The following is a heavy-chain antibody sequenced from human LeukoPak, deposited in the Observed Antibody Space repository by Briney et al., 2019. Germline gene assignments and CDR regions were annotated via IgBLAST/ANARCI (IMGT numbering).Heavy chain of an antibody. D-gene: IGHD6-19*01. J-gene: IGHJ4*02. CDR3: ARGRYGGGWYDY. Sequence: KPSETLSLTCTLSVGSIDTYYWTWIRPPPGKGRGYIAYIYYTGSTDYNPSFKSRVRMSLDTYKNQFSLVLNSVTAADTAVYYCARGRYGGGWYDYWGQGTLVTVSS. CDR1: VGSIDTYY. CDR2: IYYTGST. V-gene: IGHV4-59*01.